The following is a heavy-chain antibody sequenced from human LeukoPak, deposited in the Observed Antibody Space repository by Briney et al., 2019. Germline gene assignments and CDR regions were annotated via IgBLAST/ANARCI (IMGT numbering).Heavy chain of an antibody. CDR2: INTDGSTT. V-gene: IGHV3-74*01. Sequence: GGSLRLSCAASGFTFSNYWMHWVRQAPGKGLVWVSRINTDGSTTNYADAVKGRFAISRDNAKNALYLQVNSLRAEDTAVYYCASLKSDNWGRGTLVSVSS. CDR3: ASLKSDN. D-gene: IGHD2-21*01. CDR1: GFTFSNYW. J-gene: IGHJ4*02.